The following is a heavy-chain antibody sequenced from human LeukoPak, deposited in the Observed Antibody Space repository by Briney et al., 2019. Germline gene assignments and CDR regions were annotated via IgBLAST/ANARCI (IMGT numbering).Heavy chain of an antibody. V-gene: IGHV4-61*05. CDR2: IYYSGST. CDR3: AGEHRHGDYAGYFDY. J-gene: IGHJ4*02. Sequence: SETLSLTCTVSGGSISNSRDYWAWIRQPPGKGLEWIANIYYSGSTNYNPSLKSRVTISVDTSKNQFSLKLSSVTAADTAVYFCAGEHRHGDYAGYFDYWGQGTLVTVSS. CDR1: GGSISNSRDY. D-gene: IGHD4-17*01.